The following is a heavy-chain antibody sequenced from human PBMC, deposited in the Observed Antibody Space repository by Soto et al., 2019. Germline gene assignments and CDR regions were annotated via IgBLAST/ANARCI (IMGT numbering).Heavy chain of an antibody. CDR2: FSLSGTT. CDR3: ARDNCGGDCHFDY. V-gene: IGHV4-38-2*02. J-gene: IGHJ4*02. D-gene: IGHD2-21*02. CDR1: GYSIGSGYY. Sequence: PSETLSLTCAVSGYSIGSGYYWGWIRQPPGKGLEWIGSFSLSGTTYYNPSLKSRLSIPVDTSKNQFSLRLSSVTAADTAVYYCARDNCGGDCHFDYWGQGTLVTVSS.